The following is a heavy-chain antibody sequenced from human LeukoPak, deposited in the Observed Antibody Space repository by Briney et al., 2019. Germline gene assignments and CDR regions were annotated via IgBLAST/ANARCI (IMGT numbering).Heavy chain of an antibody. CDR2: IYYSVNT. V-gene: IGHV4-30-4*07. J-gene: IGHJ5*02. Sequence: ASETLSLTCAVSGGSISSGGYSWSWIRQPPGKGLEWIGYIYYSVNTYYSPSLKSRVTISVDTSKNQFSLKLSSVTAADTAVYYCARDGGVAPHNWFDPWGQGTLVTVSS. D-gene: IGHD2-8*02. CDR3: ARDGGVAPHNWFDP. CDR1: GGSISSGGYS.